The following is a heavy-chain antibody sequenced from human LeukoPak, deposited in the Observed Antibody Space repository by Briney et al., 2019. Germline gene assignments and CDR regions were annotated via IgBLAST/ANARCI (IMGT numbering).Heavy chain of an antibody. CDR2: ISYDGSNK. Sequence: PGGGLRLSCAASGFTFSSYAMHWVRQAPGKGVEGVAVISYDGSNKYYADSVKGRFTISRDNSKNTLYLQMNSLRAEDTAVYYCAKNGDFSSYYMDVWGKGTTVTVSS. J-gene: IGHJ6*03. V-gene: IGHV3-30-3*02. CDR1: GFTFSSYA. CDR3: AKNGDFSSYYMDV. D-gene: IGHD6-6*01.